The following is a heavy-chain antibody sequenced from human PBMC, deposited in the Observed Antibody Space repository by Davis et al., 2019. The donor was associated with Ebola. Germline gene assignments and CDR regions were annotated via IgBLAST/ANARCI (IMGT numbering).Heavy chain of an antibody. CDR2: INWNGGST. CDR3: ARDHVVAGLDY. CDR1: GFTFDDYG. Sequence: GESLKISCAASGFTFDDYGMSWVRQAPGKGLEWVSGINWNGGSTGYADSVKGRFTISRDNAKNSLYLQMNSLRAEDTAVYYCARDHVVAGLDYWGQGTLVTVSS. J-gene: IGHJ4*02. D-gene: IGHD6-19*01. V-gene: IGHV3-20*04.